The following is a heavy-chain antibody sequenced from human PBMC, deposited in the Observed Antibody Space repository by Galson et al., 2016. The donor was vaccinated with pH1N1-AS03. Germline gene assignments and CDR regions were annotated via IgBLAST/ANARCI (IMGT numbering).Heavy chain of an antibody. Sequence: SVKVSCKASGYTFTNFGIIWVRQAPGQGLEWLGWINAYSGNTDYAQSLQGRVSMTTDPSTNTAYMELTSLTSDDTAIYYCARDLRRDFGNSLVAGVQFGRYWGQGTLVTVSS. D-gene: IGHD3-10*01. J-gene: IGHJ4*02. CDR1: GYTFTNFG. CDR3: ARDLRRDFGNSLVAGVQFGRY. CDR2: INAYSGNT. V-gene: IGHV1-18*01.